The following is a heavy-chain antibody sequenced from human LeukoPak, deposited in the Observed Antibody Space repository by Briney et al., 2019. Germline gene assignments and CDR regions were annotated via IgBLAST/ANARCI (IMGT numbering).Heavy chain of an antibody. V-gene: IGHV1-2*02. CDR3: ANSLSYGLPPHY. CDR1: GYIFTKYA. CDR2: VNPNNGDT. Sequence: GASVTVSCKASGYIFTKYAIDWVRQAPGQGLEWMGWVNPNNGDTDYAQKFQGRVTMTRDTSITTAYMDLSRLTSDDTAVYYCANSLSYGLPPHYWGQGTLVTVSS. J-gene: IGHJ4*02. D-gene: IGHD3-16*02.